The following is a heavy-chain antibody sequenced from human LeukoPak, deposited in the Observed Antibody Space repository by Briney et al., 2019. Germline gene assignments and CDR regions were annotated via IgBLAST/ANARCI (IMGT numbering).Heavy chain of an antibody. CDR1: GFTFSSYA. V-gene: IGHV3-30-3*01. CDR2: ISYDGSNK. CDR3: ASGNCYDSY. Sequence: PGGSLRLSCAASGFTFSSYAMHWVRQAPGKGLEWVAVISYDGSNKYYADSVKGRFTISRDNSKNTLYLQMNSLRAEDTAVYYCASGNCYDSYWGQGTLVTVSS. J-gene: IGHJ4*02. D-gene: IGHD3-22*01.